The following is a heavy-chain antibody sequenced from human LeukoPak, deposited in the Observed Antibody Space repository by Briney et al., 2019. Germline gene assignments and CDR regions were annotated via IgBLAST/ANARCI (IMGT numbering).Heavy chain of an antibody. V-gene: IGHV3-7*03. J-gene: IGHJ4*02. CDR1: GFTFSSCW. CDR3: ARDGELRYFDWLSLGNFDY. CDR2: IKQDGSEK. D-gene: IGHD3-9*01. Sequence: GGSLRLSCAASGFTFSSCWMSWVRQAPGKGLEWVANIKQDGSEKYYVDSVKGRFTISRDNAKNSLYLQMNSLRAEDTAVYYCARDGELRYFDWLSLGNFDYWGQGTLVTVSS.